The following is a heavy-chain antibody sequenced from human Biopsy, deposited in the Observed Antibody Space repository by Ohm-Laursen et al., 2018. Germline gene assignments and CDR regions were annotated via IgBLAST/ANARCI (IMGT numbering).Heavy chain of an antibody. J-gene: IGHJ6*01. Sequence: VASVKVSCKASGGTFNNYGITWVRQAPGQGLEWVGRIISMVGTPKYAQKFQGRVTITVDKSTSTAYLDLSSLKSEDTAVYYCARDKTVLNYYFASDVWGQGTTVTVSS. CDR2: IISMVGTP. V-gene: IGHV1-69*04. CDR3: ARDKTVLNYYFASDV. CDR1: GGTFNNYG. D-gene: IGHD2/OR15-2a*01.